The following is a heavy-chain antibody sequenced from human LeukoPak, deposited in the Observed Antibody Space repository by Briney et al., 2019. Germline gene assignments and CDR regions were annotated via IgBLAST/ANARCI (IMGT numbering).Heavy chain of an antibody. V-gene: IGHV3-15*01. CDR1: GFTFSNAW. D-gene: IGHD2-21*02. Sequence: TGGPLRLSCAASGFTFSNAWMSWVRQAPGKGLEWVGRIQSKTDSGTTDYAAPVKGRFTISRDDSKNTLYLQMNSLKTDDTAVYYCTTELYCGGDCYPGAWGQGTLVTVSS. CDR3: TTELYCGGDCYPGA. J-gene: IGHJ5*02. CDR2: IQSKTDSGTT.